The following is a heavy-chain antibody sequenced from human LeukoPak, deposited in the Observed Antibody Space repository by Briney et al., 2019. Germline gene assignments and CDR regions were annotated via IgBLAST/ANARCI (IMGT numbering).Heavy chain of an antibody. V-gene: IGHV4-59*01. CDR1: GFTLDDYG. Sequence: GSLRLSCVASGFTLDDYGMSWVRQAPGKGLEWIGYIYYSGSTNYNPSLKSRVTISVDTSKNQFSLKLSSVTAADTAVYYCARVRYYDSSGYSETYYFDYWGQGTLVTVSS. J-gene: IGHJ4*02. D-gene: IGHD3-22*01. CDR3: ARVRYYDSSGYSETYYFDY. CDR2: IYYSGST.